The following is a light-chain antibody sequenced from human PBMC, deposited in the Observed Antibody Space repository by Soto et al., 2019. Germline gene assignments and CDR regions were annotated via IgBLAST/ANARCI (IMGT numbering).Light chain of an antibody. CDR2: KAI. CDR3: QRYNDYQYV. Sequence: DIQMTQSPSTLSAFVGDRVTITCRASQSITTWLAWYQQKPGKAPKLLIYKAINLQSGVPSRFSGSGSGTEFTLTISSLQPDDVGTYYCQRYNDYQYVFGQGTKLDMK. CDR1: QSITTW. V-gene: IGKV1-5*03. J-gene: IGKJ2*01.